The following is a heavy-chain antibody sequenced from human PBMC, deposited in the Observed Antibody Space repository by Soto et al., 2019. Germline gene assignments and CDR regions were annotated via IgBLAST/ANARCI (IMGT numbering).Heavy chain of an antibody. CDR1: GYTFTSSG. CDR3: ERVLTLNKPVRGGNYSGMDV. D-gene: IGHD3-16*01. V-gene: IGHV1-18*01. J-gene: IGHJ6*02. CDR2: ISAYDGNT. Sequence: QVQLVQSGAEVKKPGASVKVSCKASGYTFTSSGISWVRQAPGQGLEGMGWISAYDGNTNYAQKLQGRVTMTTDTSTSTAYMELRSLRSDATAVYYWERVLTLNKPVRGGNYSGMDVWGQGTKVTVSS.